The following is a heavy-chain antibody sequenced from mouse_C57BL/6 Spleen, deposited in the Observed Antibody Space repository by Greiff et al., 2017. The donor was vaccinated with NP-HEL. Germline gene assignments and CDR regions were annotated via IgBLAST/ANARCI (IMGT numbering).Heavy chain of an antibody. V-gene: IGHV14-3*01. Sequence: EVQLQQSVAELVRPGASVKLSCTASGFNIKNTYMHWVKQRPEQGLEWIGRIDPANGNTKYAPKFKGKATITADTSSNTAYLQLSSLTSEDTAIYYCARRDYYYGSSYYFDYWGQGTTLTVSS. D-gene: IGHD1-1*01. CDR1: GFNIKNTY. CDR3: ARRDYYYGSSYYFDY. J-gene: IGHJ2*01. CDR2: IDPANGNT.